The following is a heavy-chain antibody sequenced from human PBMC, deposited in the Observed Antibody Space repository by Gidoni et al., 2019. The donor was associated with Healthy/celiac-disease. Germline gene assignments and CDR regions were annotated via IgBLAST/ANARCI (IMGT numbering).Heavy chain of an antibody. CDR1: GGSISSSSYY. D-gene: IGHD6-6*01. V-gene: IGHV4-39*01. Sequence: QLQLQESAPVLVQPSETLSLTCTVPGGSISSSSYYWGWIRQPPGKGLEWIGSIYYSGTTYYNPSLKSRVTISVDTSKNQFSLKLSSVTAADTAVYYCASQGRVVPNFFDYWGQGTLVTVSS. J-gene: IGHJ4*02. CDR2: IYYSGTT. CDR3: ASQGRVVPNFFDY.